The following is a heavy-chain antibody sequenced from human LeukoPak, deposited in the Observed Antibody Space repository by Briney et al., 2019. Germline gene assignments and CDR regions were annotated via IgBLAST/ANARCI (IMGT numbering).Heavy chain of an antibody. V-gene: IGHV3-9*01. CDR1: GFTFDDYA. CDR2: ISWNSGSI. Sequence: PGGSLRLSCAASGFTFDDYAMHWVRQAPGKGLEWVSGISWNSGSIGYADSVKGRFTISRDNAKNSLYLQMNSLRAEDTALYYCAEVAYSSGWYYFDYWGQGTLVTVSS. D-gene: IGHD6-19*01. CDR3: AEVAYSSGWYYFDY. J-gene: IGHJ4*02.